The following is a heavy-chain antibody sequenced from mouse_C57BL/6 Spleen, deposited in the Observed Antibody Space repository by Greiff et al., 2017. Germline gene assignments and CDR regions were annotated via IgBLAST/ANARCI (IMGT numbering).Heavy chain of an antibody. CDR1: GFTFTDYY. J-gene: IGHJ1*03. Sequence: EVKLVESGGGLVQPGGSLSLSCAASGFTFTDYYMSWVRQPPGKALEWLGFIRNKANGYTTEYSASVKGRFTISRDNSQSILYLQMNALRAEDSATYYCASIGPPWYCDVWGTGTTVTVSS. CDR3: ASIGPPWYCDV. D-gene: IGHD3-1*01. V-gene: IGHV7-3*01. CDR2: IRNKANGYTT.